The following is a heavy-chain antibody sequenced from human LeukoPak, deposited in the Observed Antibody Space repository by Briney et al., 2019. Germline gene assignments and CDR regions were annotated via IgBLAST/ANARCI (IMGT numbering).Heavy chain of an antibody. J-gene: IGHJ4*02. Sequence: PGGSLRLSCAASGFTFSNSDMNWVRQAPGKGLEWVSGVSWNGSRTHYADSVKGRFIISRDNSRNFLYQQMNSLRPEDMAVYYRVRNYGPYDYVWGSYRYRGYFDYWGQGTLVTVSS. D-gene: IGHD3-16*02. V-gene: IGHV3-19*01. CDR3: VRNYGPYDYVWGSYRYRGYFDY. CDR2: VSWNGSRT. CDR1: GFTFSNSD.